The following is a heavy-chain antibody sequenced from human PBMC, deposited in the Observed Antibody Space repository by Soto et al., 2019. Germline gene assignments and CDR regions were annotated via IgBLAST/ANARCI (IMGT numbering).Heavy chain of an antibody. Sequence: GESLKISCKGSGYTFSTYWIGWVRQMPGKGLEWMGIIYPGDSDARYSPSFQGQVTISADKSISTAYLQWSSLKASDTAMYYCARGPYCDFLDVWGKGTTVTVS. J-gene: IGHJ6*03. CDR2: IYPGDSDA. CDR3: ARGPYCDFLDV. CDR1: GYTFSTYW. V-gene: IGHV5-51*01.